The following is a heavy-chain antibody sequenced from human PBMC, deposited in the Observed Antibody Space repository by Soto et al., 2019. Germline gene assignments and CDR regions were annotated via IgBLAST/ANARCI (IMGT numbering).Heavy chain of an antibody. CDR3: ARGKRLKDIVVVVAANWFEP. D-gene: IGHD2-15*01. J-gene: IGHJ5*02. CDR1: GYTFTSYA. Sequence: QVQLVQSGAEVKKPGASVKVSCKASGYTFTSYAMHWVRQAPGQRLEWMGWINDGNGNTKYSQKLQGRVTITRDTSAITAYMELSSLRSADTAVYYCARGKRLKDIVVVVAANWFEPWGQGTLVTVSS. CDR2: INDGNGNT. V-gene: IGHV1-3*01.